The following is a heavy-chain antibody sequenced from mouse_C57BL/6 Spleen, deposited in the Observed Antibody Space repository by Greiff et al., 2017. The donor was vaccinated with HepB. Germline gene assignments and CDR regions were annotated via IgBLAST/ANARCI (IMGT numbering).Heavy chain of an antibody. CDR2: IYPGDGDT. CDR3: ARAGGSTVVATDY. J-gene: IGHJ2*01. CDR1: GYAFSSSW. D-gene: IGHD1-1*01. V-gene: IGHV1-82*01. Sequence: VQLQQSGPELVKPGASVEISCKASGYAFSSSWMNWVKQRPGKGLEWIGRIYPGDGDTNYNGKFKGKATLTADKSSSTAYMQLSSLTSEDSAVYFCARAGGSTVVATDYWGQGTTLTVSS.